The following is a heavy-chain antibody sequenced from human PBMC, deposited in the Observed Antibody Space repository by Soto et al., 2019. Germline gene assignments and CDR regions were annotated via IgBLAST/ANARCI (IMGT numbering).Heavy chain of an antibody. Sequence: GASVKVSCKASGYTFTSYDINWVRQATGQGLEWMGWMNPNSGNTGYAQKFQGRVTMTRDTSTSTVYMELSSLRSEDTAVYYCAREVVVAATGVYYYYYGMDVWGQGTTVTVSS. V-gene: IGHV1-8*01. CDR3: AREVVVAATGVYYYYYGMDV. CDR1: GYTFTSYD. D-gene: IGHD2-15*01. J-gene: IGHJ6*02. CDR2: MNPNSGNT.